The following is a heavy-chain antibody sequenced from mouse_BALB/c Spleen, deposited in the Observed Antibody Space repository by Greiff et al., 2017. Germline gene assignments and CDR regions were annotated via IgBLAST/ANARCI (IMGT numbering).Heavy chain of an antibody. CDR1: GFSLSTSGMG. CDR3: ARRADYDEGYYAMDY. V-gene: IGHV8-12*01. D-gene: IGHD2-4*01. J-gene: IGHJ4*01. CDR2: IYWDDDK. Sequence: QVTLKESGPGILQPSQTLSLTCSFSGFSLSTSGMGVSWIRQPSGKGLEWLAHIYWDDDKRYNPSLKSRLTISKDTSRNQVFLKITSVDTADTATYYCARRADYDEGYYAMDYWGQGTSVTVSS.